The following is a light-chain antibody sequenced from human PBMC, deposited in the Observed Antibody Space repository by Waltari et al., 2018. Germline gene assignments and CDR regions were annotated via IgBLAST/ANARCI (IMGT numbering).Light chain of an antibody. V-gene: IGKV3-20*01. CDR1: QRVSRA. J-gene: IGKJ1*01. Sequence: EIVLTQSPGTLSLSPGESATLSCRASQRVSRALAWYQQKPGQAPRLLISGASNRATGIPDRFSGSGSGTDFSLTISSLEPEDFAVYYCQHYVRLPATFGQGTKVEIK. CDR3: QHYVRLPAT. CDR2: GAS.